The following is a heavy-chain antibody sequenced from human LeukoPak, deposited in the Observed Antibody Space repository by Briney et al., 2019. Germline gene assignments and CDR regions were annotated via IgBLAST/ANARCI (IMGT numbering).Heavy chain of an antibody. CDR1: GFTSSSYA. CDR3: ARDGRYYDILTGSHNWFDP. Sequence: GGSLRLSCAASGFTSSSYAMHWVRQAPGKGLEWVAVISYDGSNKYYADSVKGRFTISRDNSKNTLYLQMNSLRAEDTAVYYCARDGRYYDILTGSHNWFDPWGQGTLVTVSS. J-gene: IGHJ5*02. CDR2: ISYDGSNK. D-gene: IGHD3-9*01. V-gene: IGHV3-30-3*01.